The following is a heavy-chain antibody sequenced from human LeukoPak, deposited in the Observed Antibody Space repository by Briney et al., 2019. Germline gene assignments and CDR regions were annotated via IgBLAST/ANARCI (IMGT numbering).Heavy chain of an antibody. CDR1: GGTFSSYA. D-gene: IGHD3-10*01. V-gene: IGHV1-69*06. CDR2: IIPIFGTA. Sequence: ASVKVSCKASGGTFSSYAISWVRQAPGQGLEWMGRIIPIFGTANYAQKFQGRVTITADKSTSTAYMELSSLRSEDTAVYYCARLPNYGSGIDWFDPWGQGTLVTVSS. J-gene: IGHJ5*02. CDR3: ARLPNYGSGIDWFDP.